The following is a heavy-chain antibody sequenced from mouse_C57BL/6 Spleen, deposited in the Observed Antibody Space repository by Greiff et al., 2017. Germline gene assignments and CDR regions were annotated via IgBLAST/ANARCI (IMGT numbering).Heavy chain of an antibody. J-gene: IGHJ2*01. CDR2: INPSTGGT. Sequence: VQLKESGPELVKPGASVKISCKASGYSFTGYYMNWVKQSPEKSLEWIGEINPSTGGTTYNQKFKAKATLTVDKSSSTAYMQLKSLTSEDSAVYYCAKGNSVYFDYWGQGTTLTVSS. CDR3: AKGNSVYFDY. CDR1: GYSFTGYY. V-gene: IGHV1-42*01. D-gene: IGHD2-1*01.